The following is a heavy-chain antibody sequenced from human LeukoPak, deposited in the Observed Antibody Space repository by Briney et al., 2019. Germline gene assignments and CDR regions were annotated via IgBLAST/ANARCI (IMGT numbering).Heavy chain of an antibody. J-gene: IGHJ4*02. V-gene: IGHV4-61*05. Sequence: PSETLSLTCTVSGGSISSSSYYWSWIRQPPGKGLEWIGYIYYSGSTNYNPSLKSRVTISVDTSKNPFSLKLSSVTAADTAVYYCATRLVRGSYLYWGQGTLVTVSS. CDR2: IYYSGST. CDR1: GGSISSSSYY. CDR3: ATRLVRGSYLY. D-gene: IGHD1-26*01.